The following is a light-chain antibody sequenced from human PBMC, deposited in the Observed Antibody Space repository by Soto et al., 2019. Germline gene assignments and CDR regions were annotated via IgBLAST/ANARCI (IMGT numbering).Light chain of an antibody. CDR2: AAS. J-gene: IGKJ5*01. V-gene: IGKV1-9*01. CDR3: QQLNSFPIT. CDR1: QVISSY. Sequence: DIHMTRSTSTLSASVRDRATIICLASQVISSYLAWYQQKRGRAPKLLIYAASTLQSGVPSRFSGSGSGTEFTLTITSLQPEDFATYYCQQLNSFPITFGQGTRLEIK.